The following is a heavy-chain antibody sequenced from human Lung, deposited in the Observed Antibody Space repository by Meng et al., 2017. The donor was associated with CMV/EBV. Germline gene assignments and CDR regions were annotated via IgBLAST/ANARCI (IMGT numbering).Heavy chain of an antibody. V-gene: IGHV1-8*01. CDR1: GYTFTTYD. CDR2: MNPNSGDT. D-gene: IGHD2-2*01. J-gene: IGHJ4*02. Sequence: ASXXVSXKASGYTFTTYDINWVRQATGQGLEWMGWMNPNSGDTGYAQKFQGRVTMTRNTSISTAYMDLSSLRSEDTAVYYCARGKDIVVVPAAYTFDYWGQGTLVTVSS. CDR3: ARGKDIVVVPAAYTFDY.